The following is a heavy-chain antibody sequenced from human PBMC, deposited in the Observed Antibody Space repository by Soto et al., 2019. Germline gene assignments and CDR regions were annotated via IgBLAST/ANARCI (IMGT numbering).Heavy chain of an antibody. CDR2: INAGNGNT. CDR3: ARAGAVAADFDH. V-gene: IGHV1-3*01. D-gene: IGHD6-19*01. J-gene: IGHJ4*02. Sequence: ASVKVSCKASGYTFTNYAMHWVRQAPGQRLEWMGWINAGNGNTKYSQKFQGRVTITRDTSASTAYMELSSLRFEDTAVYYCARAGAVAADFDHWGQGTLVTVPS. CDR1: GYTFTNYA.